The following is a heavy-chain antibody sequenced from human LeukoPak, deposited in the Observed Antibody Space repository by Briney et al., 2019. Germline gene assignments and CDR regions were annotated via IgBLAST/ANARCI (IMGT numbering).Heavy chain of an antibody. Sequence: GASVKVSCKASGYTFTTYGISWVRQAPGQGLEWMGRIIPILGIANYAQKFQGRVTITADKSTSTAYMKLSSLRSEDTAVYYCAREWHDFWSGYLKDGYNWFDPWGQGTLVTVSS. J-gene: IGHJ5*02. CDR2: IIPILGIA. D-gene: IGHD3-3*01. CDR1: GYTFTTYG. V-gene: IGHV1-69*04. CDR3: AREWHDFWSGYLKDGYNWFDP.